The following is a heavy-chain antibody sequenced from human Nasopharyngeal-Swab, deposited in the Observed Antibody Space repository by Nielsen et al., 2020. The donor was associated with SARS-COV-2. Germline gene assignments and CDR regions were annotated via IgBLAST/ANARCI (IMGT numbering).Heavy chain of an antibody. Sequence: GGSLRLSCAASGFTFSSYAMHWVRQAPGKGLEWVAVISYDGSNKYYADSVKGRFTISRDNSKNTRYLQMNSMRAEDTAVYYCARGDHSSSQGYYYYGMDVWGQGTTVTVSS. D-gene: IGHD6-6*01. CDR2: ISYDGSNK. J-gene: IGHJ6*02. V-gene: IGHV3-30-3*01. CDR3: ARGDHSSSQGYYYYGMDV. CDR1: GFTFSSYA.